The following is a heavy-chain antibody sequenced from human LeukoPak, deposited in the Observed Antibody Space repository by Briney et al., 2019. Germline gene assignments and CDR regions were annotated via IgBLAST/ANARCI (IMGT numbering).Heavy chain of an antibody. CDR1: GGSISSYY. D-gene: IGHD2-21*02. V-gene: IGHV4-59*01. Sequence: SETLSLTCTVSGGSISSYYWSWIRQPPGKGLEWIGYIYYSGSTNYNPSLKSRVTISVDTSKNQFSLKLSSVTAADTAVYYCASCGGDCLYYYYMDVWGKGTTVTISS. CDR2: IYYSGST. J-gene: IGHJ6*03. CDR3: ASCGGDCLYYYYMDV.